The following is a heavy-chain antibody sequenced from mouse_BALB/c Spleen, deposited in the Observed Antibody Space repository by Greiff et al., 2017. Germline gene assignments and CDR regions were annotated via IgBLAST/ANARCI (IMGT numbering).Heavy chain of an antibody. Sequence: VQLQQSGAELVRPGTSVKVSCKASGYAFTNYLIEWVKQRPGQGLEWIGVINPGSGGTNYNEKFKGKATLTADKSSSTAYMQLSSLTSDDSAVYFCARAYGYDYYAMDYWGQGTSVTVSS. D-gene: IGHD1-2*01. V-gene: IGHV1-54*01. J-gene: IGHJ4*01. CDR1: GYAFTNYL. CDR2: INPGSGGT. CDR3: ARAYGYDYYAMDY.